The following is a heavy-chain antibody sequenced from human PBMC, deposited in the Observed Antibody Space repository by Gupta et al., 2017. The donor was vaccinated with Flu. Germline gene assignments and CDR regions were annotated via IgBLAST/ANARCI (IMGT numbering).Heavy chain of an antibody. D-gene: IGHD5-12*01. CDR3: ERGGVEMATITPLY. CDR2: LFYTGTT. Sequence: QVSLQESVPGLVKPSETLSLTCSVSGGSLSTYWCNWVRQSPGQGLEWLGYLFYTGTTNYTPSLKSRGTISVDTAENQLYLQLTSVTAADTAVYFCERGGVEMATITPLYWGQGILVTVSS. CDR1: GGSLSTYW. V-gene: IGHV4-59*01. J-gene: IGHJ4*02.